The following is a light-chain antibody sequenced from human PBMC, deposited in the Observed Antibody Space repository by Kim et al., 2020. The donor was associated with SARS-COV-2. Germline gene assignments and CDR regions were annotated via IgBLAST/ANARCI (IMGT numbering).Light chain of an antibody. CDR1: RSNIGACYD. Sequence: RVTISCSGGRSNIGACYDVHWYQQLPRTAPKLLIYSNIDRPSGVPDRVSGSKSGTSASLAITGLQAEDEADYYCQSYDSSLSGFVFGSGTKVTVL. V-gene: IGLV1-40*01. CDR2: SNI. J-gene: IGLJ1*01. CDR3: QSYDSSLSGFV.